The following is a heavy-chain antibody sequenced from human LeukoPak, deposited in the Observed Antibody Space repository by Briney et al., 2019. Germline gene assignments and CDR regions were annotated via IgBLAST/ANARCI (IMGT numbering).Heavy chain of an antibody. CDR3: ARHDYSNYPVFNY. V-gene: IGHV4-4*07. CDR1: GASISSSY. J-gene: IGHJ4*02. Sequence: PSETLSLTCTVSGASISSSYCTWIRQPAGEGLEWIGRISTGGSTTYNPSFKSRVTMSVDTSKNQFSLNLTSVTAADTAVYYCARHDYSNYPVFNYWGQGTLVTVSS. CDR2: ISTGGST. D-gene: IGHD4-11*01.